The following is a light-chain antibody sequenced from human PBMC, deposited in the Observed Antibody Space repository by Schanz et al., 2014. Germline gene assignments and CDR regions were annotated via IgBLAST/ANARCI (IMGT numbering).Light chain of an antibody. V-gene: IGKV3-20*01. CDR3: QHYGSSPPFA. J-gene: IGKJ2*01. CDR1: QRVRSNF. CDR2: GAS. Sequence: VVLTQSPGTLSLSPGEGATLSCRASQRVRSNFLAWYQQKPGQAPRLLIYGASSRATGIPDRFSGSGSGTDFTLTISRLEPEDFAVYYCQHYGSSPPFAFGQGTKLEIK.